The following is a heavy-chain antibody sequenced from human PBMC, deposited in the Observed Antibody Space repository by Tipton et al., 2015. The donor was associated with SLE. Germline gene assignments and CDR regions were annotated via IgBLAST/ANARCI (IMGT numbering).Heavy chain of an antibody. CDR1: GYTFTSYG. V-gene: IGHV1-18*01. CDR3: ARVHGDDILTLGYYYYYGMDV. J-gene: IGHJ6*02. D-gene: IGHD3-9*01. Sequence: QSGPEVKKPGASVKVSCKASGYTFTSYGISWVRQAPGQGLEWMGWISAYNGNTNYAQKLQGRVTMTTDTSTSTAYMELRSLRSDDTAVYYCARVHGDDILTLGYYYYYGMDVWGQGTTVTVSS. CDR2: ISAYNGNT.